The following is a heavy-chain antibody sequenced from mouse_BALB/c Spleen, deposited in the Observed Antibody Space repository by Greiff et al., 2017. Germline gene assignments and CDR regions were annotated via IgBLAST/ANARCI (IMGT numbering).Heavy chain of an antibody. Sequence: EVKLEESGGGLVQPGGSLKLSCAASGFTFSSYTMSWVRQTPEKRLEWVAYISNGGGSTYHPDTVKGRFTISRDNAKNTLYLQMSSLKSEDTAMYYCASLYYYGSSYWYFDVWGAGTTVTVSS. CDR1: GFTFSSYT. J-gene: IGHJ1*01. CDR3: ASLYYYGSSYWYFDV. D-gene: IGHD1-1*01. V-gene: IGHV5-12-2*01. CDR2: ISNGGGST.